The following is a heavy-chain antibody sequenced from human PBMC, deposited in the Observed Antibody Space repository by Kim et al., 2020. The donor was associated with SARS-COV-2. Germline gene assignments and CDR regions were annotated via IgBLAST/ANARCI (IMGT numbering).Heavy chain of an antibody. D-gene: IGHD2-2*01. Sequence: GGSLRLSCAASGFSFSNNGMYWVRQAPGKGLEWVSRIDSNSSITYYADSVKGRFIISRDNVKNTLYLHMKSLRDEDTAVYYCAKVGYVWSIDYWGQGTLVTVSS. CDR2: IDSNSSIT. V-gene: IGHV3-74*01. CDR1: GFSFSNNG. J-gene: IGHJ4*02. CDR3: AKVGYVWSIDY.